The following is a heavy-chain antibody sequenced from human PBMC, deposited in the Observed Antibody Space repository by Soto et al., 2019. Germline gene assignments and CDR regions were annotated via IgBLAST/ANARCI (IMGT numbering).Heavy chain of an antibody. J-gene: IGHJ4*02. D-gene: IGHD5-18*01. Sequence: EVQVVESGGGLDQPGGSLRLSCAASGFTDSNNYMPWVRQAPGTGLDWVSIIFSAGSTYYADSVRGRFTISRDNSKNTLYLQINSLRAEDTAIYYCAKGAGGYSWRSTTFDYWGQGTLVTVSS. CDR3: AKGAGGYSWRSTTFDY. CDR1: GFTDSNNY. V-gene: IGHV3-66*01. CDR2: IFSAGST.